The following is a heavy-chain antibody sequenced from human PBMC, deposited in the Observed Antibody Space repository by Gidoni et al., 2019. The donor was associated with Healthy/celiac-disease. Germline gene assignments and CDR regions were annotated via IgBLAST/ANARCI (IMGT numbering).Heavy chain of an antibody. D-gene: IGHD3-10*02. CDR1: GYTFTSYA. V-gene: IGHV1-3*01. Sequence: QVQLVQSGAEVKKPGASVKVSCKASGYTFTSYAMHWVRQAPGQRLEWMGWINAGNGNTKYSQKFQGRVTITRDTSASTAYMELSSLRSEDTAVYYCAREKFSITMWVLDVWGQGTTVTVSS. CDR3: AREKFSITMWVLDV. J-gene: IGHJ6*02. CDR2: INAGNGNT.